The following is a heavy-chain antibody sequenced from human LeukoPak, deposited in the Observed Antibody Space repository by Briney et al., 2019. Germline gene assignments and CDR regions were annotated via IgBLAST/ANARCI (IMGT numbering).Heavy chain of an antibody. CDR2: IKQGGSEK. CDR3: VVGAAEDWFDP. Sequence: PGGSLRLSCAASGFTFSRYWMSWVRQAPGKGLGWVANIKQGGSEKHYVDSVKGRFTISRDNAKNSLYLQMNSLRAEDTAVYYCVVGAAEDWFDPWGQGILVTVSS. CDR1: GFTFSRYW. D-gene: IGHD3-16*01. J-gene: IGHJ5*02. V-gene: IGHV3-7*02.